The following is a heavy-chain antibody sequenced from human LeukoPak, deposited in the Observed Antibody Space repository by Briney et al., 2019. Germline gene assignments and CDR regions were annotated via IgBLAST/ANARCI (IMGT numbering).Heavy chain of an antibody. CDR3: ARKKSYLYYYYYMDV. V-gene: IGHV7-4-1*02. J-gene: IGHJ6*03. CDR2: IHPSTGNP. D-gene: IGHD2-21*01. Sequence: ASVKVSCKASGYTFTNYAMNWVRQAPGQGLEWMGWIHPSTGNPTYAQGFTGRFVFSLDTSVSTTYLQISSLKAEDTAVYYCARKKSYLYYYYYMDVWGKGTTVTVSS. CDR1: GYTFTNYA.